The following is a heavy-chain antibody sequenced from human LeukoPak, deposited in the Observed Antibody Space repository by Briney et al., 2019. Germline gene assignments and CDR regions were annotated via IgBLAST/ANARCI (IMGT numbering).Heavy chain of an antibody. CDR1: GGSISDYY. D-gene: IGHD4-17*01. Sequence: PSETLSLTCTVSGGSISDYYWSWIRQPPGKGLEWIGYINYSGNTNYNPSLKSRVTISVDTSKNQFSLRLTSVTAADTAVFYCAREGRQDYVYFDYWGQESLVTVSS. CDR2: INYSGNT. CDR3: AREGRQDYVYFDY. J-gene: IGHJ4*02. V-gene: IGHV4-59*01.